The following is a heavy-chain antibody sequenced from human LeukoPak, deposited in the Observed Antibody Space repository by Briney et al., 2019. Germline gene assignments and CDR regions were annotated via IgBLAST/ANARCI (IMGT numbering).Heavy chain of an antibody. V-gene: IGHV3-23*01. CDR1: GFTFSTYS. CDR2: VSPSGGDT. Sequence: PGGSLRLSCAASGFTFSTYSMSWVRLAPGKGLEWVSTVSPSGGDTYYVDSVEGRFTISRDNFRNTLYLQMNSLRAEDTAVYYCAKALAAAGTPGVDYWGQGTLVTVSS. D-gene: IGHD6-13*01. J-gene: IGHJ4*02. CDR3: AKALAAAGTPGVDY.